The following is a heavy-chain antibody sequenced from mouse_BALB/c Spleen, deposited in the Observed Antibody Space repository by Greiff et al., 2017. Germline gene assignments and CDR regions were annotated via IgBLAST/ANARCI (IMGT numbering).Heavy chain of an antibody. CDR2: ISTYNGYT. J-gene: IGHJ4*01. Sequence: QVQLQQSGPEVVRPGVSVKISCKGSGYTFTDYAMHWVKQSHAKSLEWIGVISTYNGYTNYNQKFKGKATMTVDTSSSTAYMELARLTSEDSAIYYCARGGWVVATDYYAMDYWGQGTSVTVSA. CDR1: GYTFTDYA. V-gene: IGHV1-67*01. D-gene: IGHD1-1*01. CDR3: ARGGWVVATDYYAMDY.